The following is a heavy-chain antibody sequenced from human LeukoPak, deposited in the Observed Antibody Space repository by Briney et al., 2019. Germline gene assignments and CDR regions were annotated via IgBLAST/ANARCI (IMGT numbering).Heavy chain of an antibody. J-gene: IGHJ4*02. Sequence: GGSLRLSCAASGFTVITNDMTWVRQAPGKGLEWVSVLYSDGNTKYADAVQGRFTITRDNSKNTLYLEMNSLSPDDTAVYYCARGVEPLAANTLAYWGQGTLVTVSS. V-gene: IGHV3-53*01. D-gene: IGHD1-14*01. CDR1: GFTVITND. CDR2: LYSDGNT. CDR3: ARGVEPLAANTLAY.